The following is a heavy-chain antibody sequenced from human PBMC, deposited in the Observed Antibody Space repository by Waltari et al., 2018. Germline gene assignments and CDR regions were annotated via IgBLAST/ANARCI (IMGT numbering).Heavy chain of an antibody. CDR2: ISSSSSTI. CDR3: ARDLAVTTGWVSDY. D-gene: IGHD4-4*01. Sequence: EVQLVESGGGLVQPGGSLRLSCAASGFTFSSYSMNWVRPAPGKGLEWVSYISSSSSTIYYADSVKGRFTISRDNAKNSLYLQMNSLRAEDTAVYYCARDLAVTTGWVSDYWGQGTLVTVSS. J-gene: IGHJ4*02. V-gene: IGHV3-48*01. CDR1: GFTFSSYS.